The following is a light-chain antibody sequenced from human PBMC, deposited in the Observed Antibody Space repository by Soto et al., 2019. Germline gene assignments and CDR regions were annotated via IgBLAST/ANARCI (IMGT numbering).Light chain of an antibody. CDR1: SSDVGGYNY. Sequence: QSALTQPASVSGSPGQWITISCTGTSSDVGGYNYVSWYQQHPGKAPKLMIYEVSNRPSGVSNRFSGSKSGNTASLTISGLQAEDEADYYCRSYTSSGTLVVFGAGTKLTVL. J-gene: IGLJ2*01. CDR2: EVS. V-gene: IGLV2-14*01. CDR3: RSYTSSGTLVV.